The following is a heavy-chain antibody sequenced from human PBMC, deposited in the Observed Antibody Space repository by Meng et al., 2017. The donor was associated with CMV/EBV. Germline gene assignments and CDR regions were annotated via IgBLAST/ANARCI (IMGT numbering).Heavy chain of an antibody. CDR2: IYTSGST. J-gene: IGHJ5*02. V-gene: IGHV4-4*07. Sequence: SGSSISSYCWSWIRQPAGKGLEWIGRIYTSGSTDYNPSLKSRVTMSVDTSKNQFSLKLSSVTAADTAVYYCARDLGAAADPNWFDPWGQGTLVTVSS. CDR1: GSSISSYC. D-gene: IGHD6-13*01. CDR3: ARDLGAAADPNWFDP.